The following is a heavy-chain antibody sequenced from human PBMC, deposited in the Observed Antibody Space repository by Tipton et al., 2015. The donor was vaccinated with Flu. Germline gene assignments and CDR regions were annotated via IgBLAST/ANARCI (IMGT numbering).Heavy chain of an antibody. J-gene: IGHJ6*02. D-gene: IGHD6-6*01. V-gene: IGHV4-39*02. CDR3: ARDRVSDYYYGMDV. CDR2: IYYSGST. CDR1: GGSISSSSYY. Sequence: TLSLTCTVSGGSISSSSYYWGWIRQPPGKGLGWIGSIYYSGSTYYHPSLQSRVTISVDTSKNQFSLKLSSVTAADPAVYYCARDRVSDYYYGMDVWGQGTTVTVSS.